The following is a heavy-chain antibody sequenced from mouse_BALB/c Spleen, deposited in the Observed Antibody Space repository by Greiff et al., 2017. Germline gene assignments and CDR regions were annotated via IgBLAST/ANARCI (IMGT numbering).Heavy chain of an antibody. CDR1: GYTFTSYY. D-gene: IGHD2-4*01. CDR2: INPSNGGT. CDR3: TRDYGGYYAMDY. Sequence: QVQLQQSGAELVKPGASVKLSCKASGYTFTSYYMYWVKQRPGQGLEWIGEINPSNGGTNFNEKFKSKATLTVDKSSSTAYMQLSSLTSEDSAVYYCTRDYGGYYAMDYWGQGTSVTVSA. V-gene: IGHV1S81*02. J-gene: IGHJ4*01.